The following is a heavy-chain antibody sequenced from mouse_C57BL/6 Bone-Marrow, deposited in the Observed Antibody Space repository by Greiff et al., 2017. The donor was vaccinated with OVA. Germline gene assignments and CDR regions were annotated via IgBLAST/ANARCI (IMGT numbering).Heavy chain of an antibody. CDR1: GYTFTSYW. J-gene: IGHJ2*01. D-gene: IGHD2-4*01. CDR3: ARFYYDYDY. Sequence: QVQLQQSGAELVKPGASVKMSCKASGYTFTSYWITWVKQRPGQGLEWIGDIYPGSGSTNYNKKFKSKATLTVDTSSSTAYMQLSSLTSEDSAVYYCARFYYDYDYWGQGTALTVSS. CDR2: IYPGSGST. V-gene: IGHV1-55*01.